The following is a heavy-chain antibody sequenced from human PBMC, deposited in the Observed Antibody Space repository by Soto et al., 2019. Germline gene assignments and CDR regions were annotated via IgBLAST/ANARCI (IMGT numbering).Heavy chain of an antibody. J-gene: IGHJ6*02. Sequence: ASVKVSCKASGYTFTGYYMHWVRQAPGQGLEWMGWINPNSGGTNYAQKFQGWVTMTRDTSTSTAYMELRSLRSDDTAVYYCARESSSGWLNYYYYGMDVWGQGTTVTVSS. V-gene: IGHV1-2*04. CDR2: INPNSGGT. CDR3: ARESSSGWLNYYYYGMDV. CDR1: GYTFTGYY. D-gene: IGHD6-19*01.